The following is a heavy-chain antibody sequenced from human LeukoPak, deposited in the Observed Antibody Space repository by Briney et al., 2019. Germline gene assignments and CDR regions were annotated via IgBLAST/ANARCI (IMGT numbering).Heavy chain of an antibody. Sequence: GGSLRLSCAASAFSLSAYNMNWVRQAPGKGLEWVSSISYTGTYIYYADSVKGRFTISRDNAKNSLYLQMNSLRAEDTAVYYCAKDRLSGSHDYWGQGTLVTVSS. J-gene: IGHJ4*02. V-gene: IGHV3-21*01. CDR1: AFSLSAYN. CDR3: AKDRLSGSHDY. CDR2: ISYTGTYI. D-gene: IGHD1-26*01.